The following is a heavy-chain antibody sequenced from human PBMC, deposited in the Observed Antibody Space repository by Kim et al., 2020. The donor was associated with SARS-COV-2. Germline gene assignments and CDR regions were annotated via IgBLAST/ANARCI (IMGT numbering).Heavy chain of an antibody. CDR2: IKHDGSGT. J-gene: IGHJ4*02. V-gene: IGHV3-7*03. D-gene: IGHD3-10*01. CDR3: ARRRVLLWFGEFLRGRGYFDY. CDR1: GFTFSSYC. Sequence: GGSLRLSCAASGFTFSSYCMSWVRQAPGKGLEWVADIKHDGSGTYYVDSVKGRFTISRDNAKNSLYLQMNSLRAEDTAVYYCARRRVLLWFGEFLRGRGYFDYWGQGTLVTVSS.